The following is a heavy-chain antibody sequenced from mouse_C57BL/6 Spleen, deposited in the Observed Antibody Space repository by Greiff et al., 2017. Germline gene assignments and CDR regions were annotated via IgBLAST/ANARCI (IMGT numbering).Heavy chain of an antibody. CDR3: TTRGLRWYFDV. V-gene: IGHV14-4*01. D-gene: IGHD2-4*01. CDR1: GFNIKDDY. Sequence: VQLQQSGAELVRPGASVKLSCTASGFNIKDDYMHWVKQRPEQGLEWIGWIDPENGDTEYASKFQGKATITADTSSNTAYLQLSSLTSEDTAVYYCTTRGLRWYFDVWGTGTTVTVSS. CDR2: IDPENGDT. J-gene: IGHJ1*03.